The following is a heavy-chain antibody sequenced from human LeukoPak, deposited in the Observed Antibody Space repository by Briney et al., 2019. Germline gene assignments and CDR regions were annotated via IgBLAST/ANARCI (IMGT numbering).Heavy chain of an antibody. CDR3: ARVGSSWYEYYYGMDV. Sequence: ASVKVSCKASGYTFTSYDINWVRQATGQGLEWMGWMNPNSGNTGYAQKFQGRVTMTRNTSISTAYMELSSLRSEDTAVYYCARVGSSWYEYYYGMDVWGQGTTVTVSS. D-gene: IGHD6-13*01. J-gene: IGHJ6*02. V-gene: IGHV1-8*01. CDR1: GYTFTSYD. CDR2: MNPNSGNT.